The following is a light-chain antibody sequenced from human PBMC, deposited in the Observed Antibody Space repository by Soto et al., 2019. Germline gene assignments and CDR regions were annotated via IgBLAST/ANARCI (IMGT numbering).Light chain of an antibody. CDR3: AAWDDSRNGYYV. CDR2: SNN. CDR1: RSNIGSNT. Sequence: QSVLTQPPSASGTPGQRVTISCSGSRSNIGSNTVNWYQQLPGTAPKLLIYSNNQRPSGVPDRFSGSKSGTSASLAISGLQSEDEAEYYCAAWDDSRNGYYVFGTGTKLTVL. V-gene: IGLV1-44*01. J-gene: IGLJ1*01.